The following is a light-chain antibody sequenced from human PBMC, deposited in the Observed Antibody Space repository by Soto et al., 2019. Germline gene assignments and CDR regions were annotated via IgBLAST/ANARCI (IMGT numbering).Light chain of an antibody. CDR2: DVS. V-gene: IGKV1-5*01. J-gene: IGKJ1*01. CDR3: QQYASFSVT. CDR1: QRISGW. Sequence: DIQMTQSPSTLSASVGDTVTITCRASQRISGWLAWHQQKPGKAPKLLIYDVSALKRGVPPGFSGSGSVTEVTLTISSLQPEAFAPYYCQQYASFSVTFGQGAKVEIK.